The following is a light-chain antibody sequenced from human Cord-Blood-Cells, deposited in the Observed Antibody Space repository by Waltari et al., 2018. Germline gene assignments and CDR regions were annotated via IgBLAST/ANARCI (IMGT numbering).Light chain of an antibody. CDR1: QSVSSN. CDR3: QQYNNWPPWT. J-gene: IGKJ1*01. Sequence: DIMMTHSLSTLSVSPGESATLSCRASQSVSSNLAWYQQKPGQAPRLLIYGASTRATGIPARFSGSGSGTEFTLTISSLQSEDFAVYYCQQYNNWPPWTFGQGTKVEIK. V-gene: IGKV3-15*01. CDR2: GAS.